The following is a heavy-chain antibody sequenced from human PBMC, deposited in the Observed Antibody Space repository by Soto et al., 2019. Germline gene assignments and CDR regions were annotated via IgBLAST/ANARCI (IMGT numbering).Heavy chain of an antibody. CDR2: IRSSSSYI. Sequence: GGSLRLSCAASGFTFSSYSMNWVRQAPGKGLEWVSSIRSSSSYIYYADSVKGRFTISRDNAKNSLYLQMNSLRAEDTAVYYCARAHCSGGSCYTQMPRDAFDIWGQGTMVTVSS. CDR3: ARAHCSGGSCYTQMPRDAFDI. V-gene: IGHV3-21*01. D-gene: IGHD2-15*01. J-gene: IGHJ3*02. CDR1: GFTFSSYS.